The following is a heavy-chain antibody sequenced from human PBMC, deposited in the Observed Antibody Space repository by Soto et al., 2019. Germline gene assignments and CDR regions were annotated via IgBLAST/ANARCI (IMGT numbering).Heavy chain of an antibody. CDR1: GFTFSSYW. Sequence: PGGSLRLSCAASGFTFSSYWMSWVRQAPGKGLEWVANIKQDGSEKYYVDSVKGRFTISRDNAKNTLYLQMNRLRAEDTAVYYCARFYYDSSGYLPSPYYYYYGMDVWGQGTTVTVS. CDR3: ARFYYDSSGYLPSPYYYYYGMDV. D-gene: IGHD3-22*01. V-gene: IGHV3-7*04. J-gene: IGHJ6*02. CDR2: IKQDGSEK.